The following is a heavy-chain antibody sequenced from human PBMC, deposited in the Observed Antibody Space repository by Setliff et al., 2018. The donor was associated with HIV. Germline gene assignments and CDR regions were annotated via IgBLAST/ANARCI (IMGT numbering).Heavy chain of an antibody. V-gene: IGHV4-34*01. CDR3: ARVASYDFWSGYLHYFDY. J-gene: IGHJ4*02. CDR2: VNHGGST. CDR1: GGSFSGYY. Sequence: SETLSLTCAVYGGSFSGYYWSWIRQPPGKGLEWIGEVNHGGSTDSNPSLKSRVTISVDTSKNQFSLNLTSVTAADTAVYYCARVASYDFWSGYLHYFDYWGQGTPGTVS. D-gene: IGHD3-3*01.